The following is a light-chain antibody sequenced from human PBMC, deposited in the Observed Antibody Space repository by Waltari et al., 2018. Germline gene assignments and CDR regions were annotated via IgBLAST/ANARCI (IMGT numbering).Light chain of an antibody. J-gene: IGKJ5*01. Sequence: ELVVTQSPVTLSVSPGEGATVSCRASESVIGSLNWYQHKPGQPPRLLIHGTSTRAPGIPARFSGSGSGTEFTLTITTIQSEDFAVYYCQKGITFGQGTRLEIK. CDR3: QKGIT. CDR2: GTS. CDR1: ESVIGS. V-gene: IGKV3-15*01.